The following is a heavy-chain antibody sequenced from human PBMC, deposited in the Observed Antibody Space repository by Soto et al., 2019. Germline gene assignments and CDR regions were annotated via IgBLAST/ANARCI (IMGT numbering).Heavy chain of an antibody. D-gene: IGHD3-9*01. CDR1: GGSVSSSGYY. V-gene: IGHV4-39*01. J-gene: IGHJ4*02. Sequence: QLQLQESGPGLVKPSETLSLTCTVSGGSVSSSGYYWGWIRQPPGKGLEWIGSIYYSGSTYYNPSLKRRVTISVDTSKNQCSLKLSSVAAADTAVYYCARGRYFDWAFDYWGQGTLVTVSS. CDR2: IYYSGST. CDR3: ARGRYFDWAFDY.